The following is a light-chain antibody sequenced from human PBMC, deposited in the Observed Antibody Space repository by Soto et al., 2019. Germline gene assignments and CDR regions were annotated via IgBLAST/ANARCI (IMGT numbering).Light chain of an antibody. CDR1: SSNIGAGYD. CDR2: GNT. V-gene: IGLV1-40*01. CDR3: QSYDSSLSGSV. Sequence: QAVVTQPPSVSGAPGQRVTISCTGSSSNIGAGYDVHWYQQLPGTAPKLLMYGNTNRPSGVPDRFSGSKSDTSASLAITGLLAEDEADYYCQSYDSSLSGSVFGGGTKLTVL. J-gene: IGLJ2*01.